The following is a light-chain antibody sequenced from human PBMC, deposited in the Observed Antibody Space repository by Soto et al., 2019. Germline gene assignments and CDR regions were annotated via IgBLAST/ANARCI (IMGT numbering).Light chain of an antibody. CDR3: CSSVGSYTSV. V-gene: IGLV2-11*01. J-gene: IGLJ3*02. CDR2: DVS. CDR1: SSDVGGYNY. Sequence: QSALTQPRSVSGSPGQSVTISCTGTSSDVGGYNYVSWYQQHPGKAPKLMIYDVSKRPSGVSDRFSGSKSGNTASLTISGLQAEDEADYYCCSSVGSYTSVFGGGTKLTVL.